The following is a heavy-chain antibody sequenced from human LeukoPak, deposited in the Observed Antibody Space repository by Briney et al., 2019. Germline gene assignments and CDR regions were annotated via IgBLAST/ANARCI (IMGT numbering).Heavy chain of an antibody. CDR2: ISVSGDST. CDR1: GFIFSNYA. CDR3: TKELFTGWHGWFDP. J-gene: IGHJ5*02. D-gene: IGHD6-19*01. V-gene: IGHV3-23*01. Sequence: PGGSLRLSCAASGFIFSNYAMTWVRQAPGKGLEWVSGISVSGDSTLYADSVQGRFTISRDNSKNTVYRQMNSLRAEDTATYYCTKELFTGWHGWFDPWGQGTLVTVSS.